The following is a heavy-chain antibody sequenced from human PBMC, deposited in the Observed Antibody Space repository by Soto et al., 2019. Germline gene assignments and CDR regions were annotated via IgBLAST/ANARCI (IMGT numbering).Heavy chain of an antibody. Sequence: EVQLVESGGGLVQPGGSLKLSCAASGFTFSGSAMHWVRQASGKGLEWVGRIRSKANSYATAYAASVKGRFTISRDDSKNPAYLQMNSLKTEDTAVYYCTTGGIPLYEGGYWGQGTPVTVSS. V-gene: IGHV3-73*02. CDR1: GFTFSGSA. J-gene: IGHJ4*02. D-gene: IGHD5-18*01. CDR2: IRSKANSYAT. CDR3: TTGGIPLYEGGY.